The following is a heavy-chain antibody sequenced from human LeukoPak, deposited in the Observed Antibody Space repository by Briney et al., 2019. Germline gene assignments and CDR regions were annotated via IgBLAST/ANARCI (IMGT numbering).Heavy chain of an antibody. Sequence: PGGTLRLSCAASGFSFSTYGMSWVRQAPGKGLEWISYISDSGTTINYADSVKGRFTISRDNAKNSLYLQMNSLRAEDTAVYYCVRDHTGWSLDPWGQGTLVTVSS. CDR2: ISDSGTTI. CDR3: VRDHTGWSLDP. V-gene: IGHV3-48*04. D-gene: IGHD6-19*01. J-gene: IGHJ5*02. CDR1: GFSFSTYG.